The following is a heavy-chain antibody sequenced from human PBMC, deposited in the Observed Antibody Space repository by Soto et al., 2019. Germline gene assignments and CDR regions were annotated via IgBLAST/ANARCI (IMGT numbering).Heavy chain of an antibody. CDR3: ASDYYDSSGYAFDI. J-gene: IGHJ3*02. V-gene: IGHV1-69*13. CDR1: GGTISSYA. Sequence: ASVKVSCKASGGTISSYAISWVRQAPGQGLEWMGGIIPIFGTANYAQKFQGRVTITADESTSTAYMELSSLRSEDTAVYYCASDYYDSSGYAFDIWGQGTMVTVSS. CDR2: IIPIFGTA. D-gene: IGHD3-22*01.